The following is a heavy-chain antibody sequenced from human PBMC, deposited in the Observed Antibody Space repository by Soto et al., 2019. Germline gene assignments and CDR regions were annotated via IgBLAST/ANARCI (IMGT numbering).Heavy chain of an antibody. J-gene: IGHJ6*02. CDR2: ISAYNGNT. CDR1: GYTFTSYG. V-gene: IGHV1-18*01. Sequence: ASVKVSCKASGYTFTSYGISWVRQAPGQGLEWMGWISAYNGNTNYAQKLQGRVTMTTDTSTGTAYMELRSLRSDDTAVYYCARNLRGDTTLKYYYYGMDVWGQGTTVTVSS. CDR3: ARNLRGDTTLKYYYYGMDV. D-gene: IGHD3-10*01.